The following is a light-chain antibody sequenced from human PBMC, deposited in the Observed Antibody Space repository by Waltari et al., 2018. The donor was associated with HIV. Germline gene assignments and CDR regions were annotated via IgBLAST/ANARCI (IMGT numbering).Light chain of an antibody. J-gene: IGLJ2*01. CDR3: HSRDSSANPVV. V-gene: IGLV3-19*01. CDR2: GKN. Sequence: SSELTQDPAVSVALGQTVRITCQGDSLRSYYASWYQQKPGQSLALLIYGKNNRPSGIPDRFSGSSSGNTASLTITAAQAEDEADYYCHSRDSSANPVVFGGGTKLTVL. CDR1: SLRSYY.